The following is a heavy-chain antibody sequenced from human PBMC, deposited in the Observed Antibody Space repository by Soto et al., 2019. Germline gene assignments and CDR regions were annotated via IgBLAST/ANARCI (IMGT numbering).Heavy chain of an antibody. D-gene: IGHD3-3*01. J-gene: IGHJ4*02. V-gene: IGHV3-30-3*01. CDR3: ARDKRDLRFLEWSYYFDY. Sequence: QVQLVESGGGVVQPGRSLRLSCAASGFTFSSCAMHWVRQAPGKGLEWVALISYDGSKKYYADPVKCRFTISRDNSKTTLYLQMNSLRAEDTTVYYCARDKRDLRFLEWSYYFDYWGQGTLVTVSS. CDR1: GFTFSSCA. CDR2: ISYDGSKK.